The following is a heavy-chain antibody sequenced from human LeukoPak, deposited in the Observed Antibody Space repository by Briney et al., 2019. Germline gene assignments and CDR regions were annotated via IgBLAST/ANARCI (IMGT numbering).Heavy chain of an antibody. D-gene: IGHD6-13*01. Sequence: SETLSLTCAVSGGSISSSNWWSWVRQPPGKGLEWIGEIYHSGSTNYNPSLKSRVTISVDKSKNQFSLKLSSVTAADTAVYYCARARPYGNSSWSPYYYMDVWGKGTTVTVSS. CDR3: ARARPYGNSSWSPYYYMDV. CDR1: GGSISSSNW. CDR2: IYHSGST. V-gene: IGHV4-4*02. J-gene: IGHJ6*03.